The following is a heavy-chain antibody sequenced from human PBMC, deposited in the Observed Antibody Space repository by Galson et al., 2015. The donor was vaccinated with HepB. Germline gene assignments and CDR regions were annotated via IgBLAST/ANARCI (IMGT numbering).Heavy chain of an antibody. CDR1: GYTFVTHD. Sequence: SVKVSCKASGYTFVTHDINWVRQATGHGLEWMGWMNPNSGNTVYAQNFQGRVTMTRNTSISTAYMELSSLRSEDTAVYYCARGRGQIRLQSQYSYGSYYFDFWGLGTLVTVSS. D-gene: IGHD5-18*01. CDR3: ARGRGQIRLQSQYSYGSYYFDF. CDR2: MNPNSGNT. J-gene: IGHJ4*02. V-gene: IGHV1-8*01.